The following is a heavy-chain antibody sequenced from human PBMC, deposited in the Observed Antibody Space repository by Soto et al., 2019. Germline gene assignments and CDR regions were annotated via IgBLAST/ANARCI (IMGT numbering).Heavy chain of an antibody. CDR3: ARDAGSPVWFDP. V-gene: IGHV3-30-3*01. CDR1: GFTFSSYA. J-gene: IGHJ5*02. CDR2: ISYDGSNK. D-gene: IGHD6-13*01. Sequence: QVQLVESGGGVVQPGRSLRLSCAASGFTFSSYAMHWVRQAPGKGLEWVAVISYDGSNKYYADSVKGRFTISRDNSKNTLYLQMNSLRAEDTAVYYCARDAGSPVWFDPWGQGTLVTVSS.